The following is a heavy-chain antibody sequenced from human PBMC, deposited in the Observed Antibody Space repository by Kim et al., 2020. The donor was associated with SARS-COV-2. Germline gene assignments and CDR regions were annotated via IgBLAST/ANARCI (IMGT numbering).Heavy chain of an antibody. D-gene: IGHD3-10*01. CDR2: IRSKANSYET. V-gene: IGHV3-73*01. CDR3: TRVPPDPGSYYDAFDI. Sequence: GGSLRLSCAASGFTFSGSAMHWVRQASGKGLEWVGRIRSKANSYETAYAASVKGRFTISRDDSKNTAYLQMNSLKTEDTAVYYCTRVPPDPGSYYDAFDIWGQGTMVTVSS. CDR1: GFTFSGSA. J-gene: IGHJ3*02.